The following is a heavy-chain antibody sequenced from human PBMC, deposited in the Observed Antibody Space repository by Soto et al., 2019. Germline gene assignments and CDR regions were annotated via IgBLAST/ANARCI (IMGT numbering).Heavy chain of an antibody. J-gene: IGHJ4*02. CDR1: GYTFTNYG. V-gene: IGHV1-18*01. D-gene: IGHD3-22*01. CDR2: LSTFDGST. Sequence: QVQLVQSGAEVKKPGASVKVSCKVSGYTFTNYGISWVRQTPGQGLEWMGWLSTFDGSTNYAQNLQGRVTMTTDISTTTAYMDLRSLRSDDTAVYYCARDVGHYYDGSGYKIFFDYWGQGTLVTISS. CDR3: ARDVGHYYDGSGYKIFFDY.